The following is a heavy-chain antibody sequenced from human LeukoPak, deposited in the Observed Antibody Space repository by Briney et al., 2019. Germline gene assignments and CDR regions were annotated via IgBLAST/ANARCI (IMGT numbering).Heavy chain of an antibody. V-gene: IGHV3-53*01. Sequence: GGSLRLSCAASGFTVSSNYMSWVRQAPGKGLEWVSIIYSGGNTYYVDSVKGRFTISRDNSKNTLYLQMNSLRAEDTAVYYCWAFEGLIAAWFDYWGQGTLVTVSS. CDR1: GFTVSSNY. CDR3: WAFEGLIAAWFDY. J-gene: IGHJ4*02. D-gene: IGHD3-16*02. CDR2: IYSGGNT.